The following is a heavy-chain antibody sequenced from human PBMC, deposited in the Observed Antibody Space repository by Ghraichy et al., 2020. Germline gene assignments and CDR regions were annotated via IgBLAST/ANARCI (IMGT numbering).Heavy chain of an antibody. CDR1: GGSFSAYY. D-gene: IGHD6-6*01. CDR2: INHSGST. CDR3: ASMTDISSGWFDP. J-gene: IGHJ5*02. Sequence: SQTLSLTCAVYGGSFSAYYWNWIRQPPGKGLEWIGEINHSGSTNYNPSLKSRVTISVDTSKNQFSLKLTSVTAADTAVYYCASMTDISSGWFDPWGQGTLVTVSS. V-gene: IGHV4-34*01.